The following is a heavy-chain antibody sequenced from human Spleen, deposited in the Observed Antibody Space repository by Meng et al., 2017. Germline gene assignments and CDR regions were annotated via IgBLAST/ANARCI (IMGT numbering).Heavy chain of an antibody. CDR1: GGSISSYY. CDR2: IDYSGST. V-gene: IGHV4-59*08. CDR3: VRSSGWVRTGFDP. J-gene: IGHJ5*02. D-gene: IGHD6-19*01. Sequence: QVQLQESGSGLVKPSQTLSLTCTVSGGSISSYYWSWIRQPPGKGLECIGYIDYSGSTNYNPSLKSRVTISVDTSKNQFSLKLSSVTAADAAVYYCVRSSGWVRTGFDPWGQGTLVTVSS.